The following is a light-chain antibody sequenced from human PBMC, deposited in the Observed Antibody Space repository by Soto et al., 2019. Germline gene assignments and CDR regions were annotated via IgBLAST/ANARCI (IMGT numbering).Light chain of an antibody. CDR1: QSISNY. Sequence: IQMTQSPSSLSASVGDGVTITCRASQSISNYLSWYHQKPGKAPKLLIYAASSLQSGVPSRFSGSGSGTDFTLTISSLQPEDFATYYCQQSYSTPPITFGQGTRLEIK. CDR2: AAS. CDR3: QQSYSTPPIT. J-gene: IGKJ5*01. V-gene: IGKV1-39*01.